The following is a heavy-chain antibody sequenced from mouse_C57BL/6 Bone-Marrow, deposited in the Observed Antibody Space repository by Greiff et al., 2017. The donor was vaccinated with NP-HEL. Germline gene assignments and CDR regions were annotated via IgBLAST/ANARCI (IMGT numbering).Heavy chain of an antibody. CDR2: IYPGNSDT. CDR3: TRGDYFPY. D-gene: IGHD1-1*01. Sequence: EVQLQQSGTVLARPGASVKMSCKTSGYTFTSYWMHWVKQRPGQGLEWIGAIYPGNSDTSYNQKFTGKAKLTAVTSASTAYMELSSLTNEDSAVYYWTRGDYFPYWGQGTTLTVSS. J-gene: IGHJ2*01. V-gene: IGHV1-5*01. CDR1: GYTFTSYW.